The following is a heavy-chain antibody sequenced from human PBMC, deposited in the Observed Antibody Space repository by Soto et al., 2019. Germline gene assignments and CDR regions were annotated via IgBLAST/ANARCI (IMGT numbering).Heavy chain of an antibody. J-gene: IGHJ4*02. CDR1: GFTFSSHA. D-gene: IGHD2-2*01. CDR2: LSGSGGSI. V-gene: IGHV3-23*01. Sequence: PGGSLRLSCTASGFTFSSHAMTWVRQAPGKGLEWVSGLSGSGGSIYYADSVKGRVTISRDNSMNTLYLQMKSMRAAATAVYYCAKVSTSWYAGFFDLWGQGTPVTVSS. CDR3: AKVSTSWYAGFFDL.